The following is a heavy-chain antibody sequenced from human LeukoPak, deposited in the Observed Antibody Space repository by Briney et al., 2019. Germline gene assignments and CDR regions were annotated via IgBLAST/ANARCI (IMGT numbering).Heavy chain of an antibody. Sequence: SETLSLTCTVSGVSISSSYSYWGWIRQPPGMGLEWIGSIYYTGNTYYNASLKSQVSISIDTSKNQFSLKLASVTAADTAVYYCARQTGSGLFILPGGQGTLVTVSS. V-gene: IGHV4-39*01. CDR1: GVSISSSYSY. D-gene: IGHD3/OR15-3a*01. J-gene: IGHJ4*02. CDR3: ARQTGSGLFILP. CDR2: IYYTGNT.